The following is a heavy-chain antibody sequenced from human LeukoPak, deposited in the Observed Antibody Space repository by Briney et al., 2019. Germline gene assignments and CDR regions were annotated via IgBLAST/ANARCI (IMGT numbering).Heavy chain of an antibody. D-gene: IGHD3-22*01. CDR3: AVYYYDSSGYYWENY. V-gene: IGHV1-18*01. J-gene: IGHJ4*02. Sequence: ASVNVSCKASGYTFTSYGISWVRQAPGQGLEWMGWISAYNGNTNYAQKLQGRVTMTTDTSTSTAYMELRSLRSDDTAVYYCAVYYYDSSGYYWENYWGQGTLVTVSS. CDR2: ISAYNGNT. CDR1: GYTFTSYG.